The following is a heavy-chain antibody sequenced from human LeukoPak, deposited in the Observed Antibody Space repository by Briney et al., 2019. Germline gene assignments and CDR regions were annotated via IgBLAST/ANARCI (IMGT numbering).Heavy chain of an antibody. D-gene: IGHD6-19*01. CDR2: IKQDGSEK. CDR1: GFTFSSYW. V-gene: IGHV3-7*01. J-gene: IGHJ3*02. CDR3: ARDFFLAVGAFDI. Sequence: GGSLRLSCAASGFTFSSYWMSWVRQAPGKGLEWVANIKQDGSEKYYVDSVKGRFTISRDNAKNSLYLQMNSLRAEDTAVYYCARDFFLAVGAFDIWGQGTMVTVSS.